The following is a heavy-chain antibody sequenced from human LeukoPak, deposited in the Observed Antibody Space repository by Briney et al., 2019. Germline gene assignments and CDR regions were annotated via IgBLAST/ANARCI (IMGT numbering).Heavy chain of an antibody. Sequence: ASVKVSCKTSGYTFTDYYMHWVRQAPGQGLEWMGWINPNSGGTNYPQKFYARLTMTRDTSISTAYMELSRLRSDDTAVFYCARSPDILTGENFDYWGQGTLVTVSS. CDR1: GYTFTDYY. CDR3: ARSPDILTGENFDY. V-gene: IGHV1-2*02. CDR2: INPNSGGT. J-gene: IGHJ4*02. D-gene: IGHD3-9*01.